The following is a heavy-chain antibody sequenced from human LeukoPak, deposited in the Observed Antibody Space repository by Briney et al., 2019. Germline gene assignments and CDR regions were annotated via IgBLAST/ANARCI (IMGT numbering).Heavy chain of an antibody. J-gene: IGHJ3*02. Sequence: ASVKVSCKASGGTFSSYAISWVRQAPGQGLEWMGGIIPIFGTANYAQKFQGRVTITADESTSTAYMELSSLRSEDTAVYYCARKDGDYMMGAFDIWGQGTMVTVSS. V-gene: IGHV1-69*01. CDR1: GGTFSSYA. CDR2: IIPIFGTA. CDR3: ARKDGDYMMGAFDI. D-gene: IGHD4-17*01.